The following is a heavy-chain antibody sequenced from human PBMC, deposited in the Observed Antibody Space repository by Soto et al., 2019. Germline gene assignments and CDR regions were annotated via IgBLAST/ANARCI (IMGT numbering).Heavy chain of an antibody. CDR3: ASSGYWLIVTTVPYYFDY. CDR1: GGSFSGYY. D-gene: IGHD4-17*01. J-gene: IGHJ4*02. Sequence: QVHLQQWGAGLLKPSETLSLTCAVYGGSFSGYYWSWIRQPPGKGLEWIGEINHSGSTNYNLSLKSRVTISADKSKNQFTLKLSSVTAADTAVYYCASSGYWLIVTTVPYYFDYWGQGTLVTVSS. CDR2: INHSGST. V-gene: IGHV4-34*01.